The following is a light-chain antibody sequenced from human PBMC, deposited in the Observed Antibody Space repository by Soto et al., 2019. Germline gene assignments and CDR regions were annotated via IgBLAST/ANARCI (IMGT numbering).Light chain of an antibody. V-gene: IGLV1-40*01. J-gene: IGLJ2*01. CDR1: TSNIGAGYD. CDR3: PSYDSKLTVI. Sequence: QSVLAQPPSVSGAPGQRVTISCTGSTSNIGAGYDVHWYQHLPGTAPKLLIYGNSNRPSGGPARFSGSQSATLASQAITGLQTGDEADYYCPSYDSKLTVIFGGGTQLTVL. CDR2: GNS.